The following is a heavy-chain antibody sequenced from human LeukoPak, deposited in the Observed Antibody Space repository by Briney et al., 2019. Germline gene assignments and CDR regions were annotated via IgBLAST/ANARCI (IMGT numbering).Heavy chain of an antibody. CDR2: INPNSGGT. CDR1: RYTFTDYY. Sequence: ASVKVSCKASRYTFTDYYMHWVRLAPGQGLEWMGWINPNSGGTNYAQKFQGRVTMTRDTSISTAYMELSRLRSDDTAVYYCARGGWSLGYCSSSSCLDWFDPWGQGTLVTVSS. J-gene: IGHJ5*02. D-gene: IGHD2-2*01. V-gene: IGHV1-2*02. CDR3: ARGGWSLGYCSSSSCLDWFDP.